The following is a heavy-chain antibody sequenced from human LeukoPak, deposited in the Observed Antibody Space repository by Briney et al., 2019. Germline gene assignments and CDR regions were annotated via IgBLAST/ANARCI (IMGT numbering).Heavy chain of an antibody. D-gene: IGHD1-26*01. J-gene: IGHJ4*02. V-gene: IGHV4-4*09. Sequence: PSETLSLTCTVSGASISHYYWSWIRQTLEKGLEWMGHIHTSGGSSPYPSLKSRLTMSIETSRNQFSLKLTSVTAADTAVYFCARLGSYHDFWGQGALVTVSS. CDR3: ARLGSYHDF. CDR1: GASISHYY. CDR2: IHTSGGS.